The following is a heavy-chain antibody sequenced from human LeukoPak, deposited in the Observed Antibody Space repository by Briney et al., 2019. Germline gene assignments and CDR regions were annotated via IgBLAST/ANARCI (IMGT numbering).Heavy chain of an antibody. Sequence: SGGSLRLSCAASGFTFSSYAMSWVRQAPGKGLEWVSAISGSGGSTYYADSVKGRFTISRDNSKNTLYLQMNSLRAEDTAVYYCAKASSSGRYAPGTFDIWGQGTMVTVSS. CDR3: AKASSSGRYAPGTFDI. J-gene: IGHJ3*02. CDR2: ISGSGGST. V-gene: IGHV3-23*01. D-gene: IGHD6-19*01. CDR1: GFTFSSYA.